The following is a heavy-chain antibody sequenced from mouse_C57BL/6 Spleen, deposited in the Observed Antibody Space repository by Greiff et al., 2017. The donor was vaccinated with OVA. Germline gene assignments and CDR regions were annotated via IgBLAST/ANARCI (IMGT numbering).Heavy chain of an antibody. Sequence: VQLQQSGAELVRPGPSVKVSCKASGYAFTNYLIEWVKQRPGQGLEWIGVINPGSGGTNYNEKFKGKATLTADKSSSTAYMQLSSLTSEDSAVYFCARWDDYDGFAYWGQGTLVTVSA. CDR2: INPGSGGT. V-gene: IGHV1-54*01. J-gene: IGHJ3*01. CDR1: GYAFTNYL. CDR3: ARWDDYDGFAY. D-gene: IGHD2-4*01.